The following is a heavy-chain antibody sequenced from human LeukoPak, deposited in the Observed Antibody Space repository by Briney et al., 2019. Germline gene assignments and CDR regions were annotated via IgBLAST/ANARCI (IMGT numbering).Heavy chain of an antibody. CDR3: GGAAAGDVYYYGMDV. V-gene: IGHV3-7*03. CDR2: IKQDGSEK. J-gene: IGHJ6*02. D-gene: IGHD6-13*01. CDR1: GFTFSSYW. Sequence: GGSLRLSCAASGFTFSSYWMSWVRQAPGKGLERVANIKQDGSEKYYVDSVKGRFTISRDNAKNSLYLQMNSLRAEDTAVYYCGGAAAGDVYYYGMDVWGQGTTVTVSS.